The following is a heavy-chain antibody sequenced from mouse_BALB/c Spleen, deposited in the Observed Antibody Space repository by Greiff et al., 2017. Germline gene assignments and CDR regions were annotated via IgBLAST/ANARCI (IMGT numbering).Heavy chain of an antibody. J-gene: IGHJ4*01. D-gene: IGHD2-2*01. Sequence: EVQLQQSGAELVKPGASVKLSCTASGFNIKDTYMHWVKQRPEQGLEWIGRIDPANGNTKYDPKFQGKATITADTSSNTAYLQLSSLTSEDTAVYYCASGGYGRGYAMDYWGQGTSVTVSS. V-gene: IGHV14-3*02. CDR3: ASGGYGRGYAMDY. CDR2: IDPANGNT. CDR1: GFNIKDTY.